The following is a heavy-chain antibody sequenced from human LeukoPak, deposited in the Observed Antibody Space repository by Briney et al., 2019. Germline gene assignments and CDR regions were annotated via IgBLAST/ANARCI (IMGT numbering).Heavy chain of an antibody. CDR1: GYSFANYW. J-gene: IGHJ6*03. Sequence: GESLKISCQGSGYSFANYWIGWVRQMPGKGLEWMGIIYPGDSDTRYSPSIQGQVTISADKPISTAYLQWSSLKASDTAMYYCARLSGAYYYHYYMDVWGKGTTVTVS. CDR3: ARLSGAYYYHYYMDV. CDR2: IYPGDSDT. D-gene: IGHD3-10*01. V-gene: IGHV5-51*01.